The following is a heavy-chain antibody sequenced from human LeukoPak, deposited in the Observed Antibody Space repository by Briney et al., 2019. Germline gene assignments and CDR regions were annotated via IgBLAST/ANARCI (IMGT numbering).Heavy chain of an antibody. J-gene: IGHJ5*02. CDR1: GYRLTNNW. CDR3: VRFALSSSLDH. V-gene: IGHV5-51*01. D-gene: IGHD6-13*01. Sequence: GESLKISCKISGYRLTNNWIGWVRQVPGKGLEWMGLIYPGYSDAKYSPSFQGQVTLSVDTSISTAYLQLGGLRDSDTAIYYCVRFALSSSLDHWGQGTLVTVSS. CDR2: IYPGYSDA.